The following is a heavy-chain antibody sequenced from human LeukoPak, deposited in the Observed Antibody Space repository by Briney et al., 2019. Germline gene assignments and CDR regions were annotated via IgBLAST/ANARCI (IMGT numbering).Heavy chain of an antibody. CDR3: ARGGTPWDYFDY. J-gene: IGHJ4*02. D-gene: IGHD1-7*01. V-gene: IGHV1-18*01. CDR2: ISAYNGNT. Sequence: ASVKVSCKASGYTFTSYGISWVRQAPGQGLEWLAWISAYNGNTHYAQEVKGRVTMTRDTSISTAYMELSRLRSDDTAVYYCARGGTPWDYFDYWGQGTLVTVSS. CDR1: GYTFTSYG.